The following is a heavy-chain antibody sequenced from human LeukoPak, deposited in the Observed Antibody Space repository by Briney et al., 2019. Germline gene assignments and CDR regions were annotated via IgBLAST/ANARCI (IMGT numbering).Heavy chain of an antibody. CDR2: MNPNSGNT. V-gene: IGHV1-8*01. J-gene: IGHJ6*04. CDR3: ARGSRGGRTAVRGVIIV. Sequence: ASVKVSCKASGYTFTSYDINWVRQATGQGLEWMGWMNPNSGNTGYAQEFQGRVTMTRNTSISTAYMELSSLRSEDTAVYYCARGSRGGRTAVRGVIIVWGKGTTVTVSS. D-gene: IGHD3-10*01. CDR1: GYTFTSYD.